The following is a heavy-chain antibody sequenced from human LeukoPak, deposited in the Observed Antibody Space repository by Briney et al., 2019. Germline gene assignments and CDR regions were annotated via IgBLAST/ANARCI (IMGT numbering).Heavy chain of an antibody. CDR3: AKAWYYYDSGSYNN. CDR2: ISGSGGST. V-gene: IGHV3-23*01. CDR1: GFTFSSYA. D-gene: IGHD3-22*01. Sequence: TGGSLRLSCAASGFTFSSYAMSWVRQAPGKGLEWVSAISGSGGSTYYPDSVKGRFTISRDNSKSTVCLRMNSLRAEDTAVYYCAKAWYYYDSGSYNNWGRGTLVTVSS. J-gene: IGHJ4*02.